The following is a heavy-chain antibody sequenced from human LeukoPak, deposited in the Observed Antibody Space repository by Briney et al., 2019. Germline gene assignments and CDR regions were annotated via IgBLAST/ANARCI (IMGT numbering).Heavy chain of an antibody. Sequence: GGSLRLSCAASGFTFSSYAMHWVRQAPGKGLEWVAVISYDGSNKYYADSVRGRFTISRDNSKNTLYLQMNSLRAEDTAVYYRARDRGGYSSSWEFDYWGQGTLVTVSS. CDR3: ARDRGGYSSSWEFDY. CDR2: ISYDGSNK. D-gene: IGHD6-13*01. V-gene: IGHV3-30*04. CDR1: GFTFSSYA. J-gene: IGHJ4*02.